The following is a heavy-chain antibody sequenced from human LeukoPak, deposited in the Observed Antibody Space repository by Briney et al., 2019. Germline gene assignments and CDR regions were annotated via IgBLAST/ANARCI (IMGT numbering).Heavy chain of an antibody. Sequence: SDTLSLTCAVSGGSFSGYYLSWVRQPPGQGLEWIGEINHSGSTNYNPSLKSRVTISVDTSKNQFSLKLSSVTAADTAVYYCARGIRITMIVVVITTGLYYFDYWGQGTLVTVSS. D-gene: IGHD3-22*01. CDR3: ARGIRITMIVVVITTGLYYFDY. CDR2: INHSGST. CDR1: GGSFSGYY. V-gene: IGHV4-34*01. J-gene: IGHJ4*02.